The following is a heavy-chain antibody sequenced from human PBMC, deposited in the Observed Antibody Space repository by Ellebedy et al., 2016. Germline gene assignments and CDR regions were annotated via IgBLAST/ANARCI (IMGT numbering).Heavy chain of an antibody. CDR1: GFTFSSYG. J-gene: IGHJ3*02. CDR3: ARESITMIVRAFDI. CDR2: IWYDGSNK. D-gene: IGHD3-22*01. Sequence: GGSLRLXXAASGFTFSSYGMHWVRQAPGKGLEWVAVIWYDGSNKYYADSVKGRFTISRDNSKNTLYLQMNSLRAEDTAVYYCARESITMIVRAFDIWGQGTMVTVSS. V-gene: IGHV3-33*01.